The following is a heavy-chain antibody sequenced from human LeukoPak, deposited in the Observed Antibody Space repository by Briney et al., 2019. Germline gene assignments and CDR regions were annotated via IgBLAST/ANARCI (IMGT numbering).Heavy chain of an antibody. CDR2: IYTSGST. CDR3: ARDGGAVAGTYYYYGMDV. Sequence: PSETLSLTCTVSGGSISSYYWSWIRQPAGKGLEGIGRIYTSGSTNYNPSLKSRVTMSVDTSKNQFSLKLSSVTAADTAVYYCARDGGAVAGTYYYYGMDVWGQGTTVTVSS. D-gene: IGHD6-19*01. J-gene: IGHJ6*02. V-gene: IGHV4-4*07. CDR1: GGSISSYY.